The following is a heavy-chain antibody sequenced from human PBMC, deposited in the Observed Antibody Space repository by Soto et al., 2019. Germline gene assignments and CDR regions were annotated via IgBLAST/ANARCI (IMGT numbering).Heavy chain of an antibody. CDR3: TXASGITIFGVVPRSSMDV. V-gene: IGHV1-2*04. J-gene: IGHJ6*02. D-gene: IGHD3-3*01. CDR1: GYTFTGYY. Sequence: ASVKVSCKASGYTFTGYYMHWVRQAPGQGLEWMGWINPNSGGTNYAQKFQGWVTMTRDTSISTAYMELSRLRSDDTAVYYCTXASGITIFGVVPRSSMDVWGQGTTVTVSS. CDR2: INPNSGGT.